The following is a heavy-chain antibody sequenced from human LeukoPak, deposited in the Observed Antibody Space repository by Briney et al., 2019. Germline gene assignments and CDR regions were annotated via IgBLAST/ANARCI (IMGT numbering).Heavy chain of an antibody. CDR1: GFTFSSYA. Sequence: AGGSLRLSCAASGFTFSSYAMSWVRQAPGKGLEWVAVISYDGSNKYYADSVKGRFTISRDNSKNTLYLQMNSLRAEDTAVYYCARESPYYYDSSGYFYWGQGTLVTVSS. CDR2: ISYDGSNK. CDR3: ARESPYYYDSSGYFY. V-gene: IGHV3-30-3*01. D-gene: IGHD3-22*01. J-gene: IGHJ4*02.